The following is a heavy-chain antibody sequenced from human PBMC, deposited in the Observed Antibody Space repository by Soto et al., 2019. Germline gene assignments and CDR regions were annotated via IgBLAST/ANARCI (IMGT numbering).Heavy chain of an antibody. CDR3: ARAGGADAFDI. V-gene: IGHV1-69*02. CDR2: IIPILGIA. Sequence: QVQLVQSGAEVKKPGSSVKVSCKASGGTFSSYTISWVRQAPGQGLEWMGRIIPILGIANYAQKFQGRVTITADKSTSTAYMELTSLRSEDKAVYYCARAGGADAFDIWGQGTMVTVSS. J-gene: IGHJ3*02. CDR1: GGTFSSYT.